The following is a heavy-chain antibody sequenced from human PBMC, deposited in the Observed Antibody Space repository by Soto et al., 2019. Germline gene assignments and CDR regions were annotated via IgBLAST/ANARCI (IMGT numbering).Heavy chain of an antibody. CDR2: ISGRADSI. Sequence: LRLSCAASGFTFSTYGMSWVRQAPGKGLEWVSAISGRADSIKYADSVKGRFTISRDNSQNTLFLQMNNLRAEDSAVYFCAKVGASNNWFPTHHWGQGTLVTVSS. D-gene: IGHD1-1*01. J-gene: IGHJ4*02. CDR3: AKVGASNNWFPTHH. V-gene: IGHV3-23*01. CDR1: GFTFSTYG.